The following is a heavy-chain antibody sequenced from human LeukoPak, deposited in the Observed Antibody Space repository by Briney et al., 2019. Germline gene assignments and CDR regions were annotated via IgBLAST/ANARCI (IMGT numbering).Heavy chain of an antibody. CDR2: IYSTGSA. D-gene: IGHD3-22*01. CDR3: ARWPMTNLAFDV. V-gene: IGHV4-59*01. J-gene: IGHJ3*01. Sequence: NSSETLSLTCTVSGGSISNYYWSWIRQPPGKGLEWIAYIYSTGSAIYNPSLRSRVTISVDTSKNQFSLKLSSVTAADTAVYFCARWPMTNLAFDVWGQGTMVTVSS. CDR1: GGSISNYY.